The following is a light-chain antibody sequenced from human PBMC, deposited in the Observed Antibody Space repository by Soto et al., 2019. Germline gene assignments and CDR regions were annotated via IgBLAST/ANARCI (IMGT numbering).Light chain of an antibody. CDR1: QSISSY. V-gene: IGKV1-39*01. CDR3: QQSYSTVT. J-gene: IGKJ4*01. Sequence: DIQMTQSPSSLSASVGDRVTITCRASQSISSYLNWYQQKPGKAPKLLIYAASSLQSGVPSRFSGSGSGTDFTLTISSLQPEDFATYYCQQSYSTVTFGGGTKVDI. CDR2: AAS.